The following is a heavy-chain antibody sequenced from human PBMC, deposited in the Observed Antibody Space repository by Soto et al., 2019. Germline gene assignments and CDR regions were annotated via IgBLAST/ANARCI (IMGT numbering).Heavy chain of an antibody. CDR2: ISSSSSTI. D-gene: IGHD2-15*01. V-gene: IGHV3-48*01. CDR1: GFTFSSYS. J-gene: IGHJ4*02. Sequence: GGSLRLSCAASGFTFSSYSMNWVRQAPGKGLEWVSYISSSSSTIYYADSVKGRFTISRDNAKNSLYLQMNSLRAEDTAVYYCAREGNVVVVAAGSDYWGQGTLVTVSS. CDR3: AREGNVVVVAAGSDY.